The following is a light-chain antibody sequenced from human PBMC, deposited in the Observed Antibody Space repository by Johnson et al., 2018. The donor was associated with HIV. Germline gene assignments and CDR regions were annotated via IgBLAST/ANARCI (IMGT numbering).Light chain of an antibody. CDR3: GTWDSGLGAVYV. CDR1: NSNIGNNF. V-gene: IGLV1-51*01. J-gene: IGLJ1*01. Sequence: QSVLTQPPSVSAAPGQKVTISCSGTNSNIGNNFVSWYQQFPGTAPRLLIYDNNKRPSGIPDRFSGSKAGSSATLDITGLQTGDEADYYCGTWDSGLGAVYVFGPGTKVTVL. CDR2: DNN.